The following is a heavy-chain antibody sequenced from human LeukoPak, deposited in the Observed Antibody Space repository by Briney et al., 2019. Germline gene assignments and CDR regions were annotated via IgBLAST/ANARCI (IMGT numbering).Heavy chain of an antibody. J-gene: IGHJ4*02. CDR3: AKVRWDNSGWYYLDY. CDR2: IRYDGSDK. CDR1: GFTFSSSG. D-gene: IGHD6-19*01. V-gene: IGHV3-30*02. Sequence: GGSLRLSCTTSGFTFSSSGMHWVRQAPGKGLEWVAFIRYDGSDKYYADSVKGRFTISRDNSKSTLYLQMNSLRAEDTAVYYCAKVRWDNSGWYYLDYWGQGTLVTVSS.